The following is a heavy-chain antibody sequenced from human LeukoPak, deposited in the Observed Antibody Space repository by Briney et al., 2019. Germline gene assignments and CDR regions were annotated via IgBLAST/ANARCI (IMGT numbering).Heavy chain of an antibody. V-gene: IGHV4-34*08. CDR3: AGYVLRYFDWLFQNRYYYMDV. D-gene: IGHD3-9*01. CDR2: INHSGST. J-gene: IGHJ6*03. CDR1: GFTFSSYS. Sequence: GSLRLSCAASGFTFSSYSMNWVRQPPGKGLEWIGEINHSGSTNYNPSLKSRVTISVDASKNQFSLKLSSVTAADTAVYYCAGYVLRYFDWLFQNRYYYMDVWGKGTTVTVSS.